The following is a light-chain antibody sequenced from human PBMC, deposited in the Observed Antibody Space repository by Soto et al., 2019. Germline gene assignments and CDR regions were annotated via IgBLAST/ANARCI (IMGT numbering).Light chain of an antibody. J-gene: IGLJ2*01. Sequence: SYDLTQPPSVSVAPGQTARITCGGTNIGSTSVHWYQQKPGQAPVLVVYDDSDRPSGIPERFSGSNSGNTATLTISRVEAGDEADYYCQVWDSSSDHVVFGGGTKLTVL. CDR3: QVWDSSSDHVV. CDR1: NIGSTS. V-gene: IGLV3-21*02. CDR2: DDS.